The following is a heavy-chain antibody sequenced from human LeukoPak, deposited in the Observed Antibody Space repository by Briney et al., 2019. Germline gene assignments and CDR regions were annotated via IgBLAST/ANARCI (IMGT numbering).Heavy chain of an antibody. D-gene: IGHD4-17*01. V-gene: IGHV1-2*06. CDR2: INPNSGGT. Sequence: ASVKVSCKASGYTCTGYYMHWVRQAPGQGLEWMGRINPNSGGTNYAQKFQGRVTMTRDTSISTAYMELSRLRSDDTAVYYCARRGRHDYGDFSFDYWGQGTLVTVSS. J-gene: IGHJ4*02. CDR1: GYTCTGYY. CDR3: ARRGRHDYGDFSFDY.